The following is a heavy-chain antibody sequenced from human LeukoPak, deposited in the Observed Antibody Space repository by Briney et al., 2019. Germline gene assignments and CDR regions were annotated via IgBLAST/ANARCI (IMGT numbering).Heavy chain of an antibody. V-gene: IGHV1-18*01. CDR3: ARDSAQQLVRYGMDV. J-gene: IGHJ6*02. D-gene: IGHD6-13*01. CDR2: ISAYNGNT. Sequence: ASVKVSCKASGYTFTSYGISWVRQTPGQGLEWMGWISAYNGNTNYAQKLRGRVTMTTDTSTSTAYMELRSLRSDDTAVYYCARDSAQQLVRYGMDVWGQGTTVTVSS. CDR1: GYTFTSYG.